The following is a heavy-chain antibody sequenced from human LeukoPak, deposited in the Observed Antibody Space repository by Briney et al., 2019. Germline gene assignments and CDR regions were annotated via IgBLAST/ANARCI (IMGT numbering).Heavy chain of an antibody. D-gene: IGHD6-19*01. CDR1: GFTVSSTY. CDR3: ATASYSSGPYYYGMDV. CDR2: IYLGGRT. Sequence: PGGSLRLSCAASGFTVSSTYMTWVRQAPGKGLEWVSVIYLGGRTDYADSVKGRFTISRDNSKNTLYLHMNSLRAEDTALYYCATASYSSGPYYYGMDVWGHGTTVTVSS. J-gene: IGHJ6*02. V-gene: IGHV3-66*01.